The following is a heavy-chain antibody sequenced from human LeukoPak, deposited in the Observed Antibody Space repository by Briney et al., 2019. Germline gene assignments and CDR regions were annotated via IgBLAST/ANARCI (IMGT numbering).Heavy chain of an antibody. CDR2: ISSSSSYI. CDR3: ARAARPLYYFDY. Sequence: GGSLRLSCAASGFTFSIYSMNWVRQAPGKGLEWVSSISSSSSYIYYADSVKGRFTISRDNAKNSLYLQMNSLRAEDTAVYYCARAARPLYYFDYWGQGTLVTVSS. CDR1: GFTFSIYS. D-gene: IGHD6-6*01. V-gene: IGHV3-21*01. J-gene: IGHJ4*02.